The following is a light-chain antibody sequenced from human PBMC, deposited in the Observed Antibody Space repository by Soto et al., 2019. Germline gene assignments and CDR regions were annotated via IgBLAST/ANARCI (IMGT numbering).Light chain of an antibody. Sequence: EVVLTQSPDTLASSPWDRATLSCRASQSVSTYLAWYQQKPGQAPRLLIYDASNRATGIPARFSGSGSGTEFTLTISSLQSADSAVYYCQQYSNWPPFTFGQGTRLEIK. CDR1: QSVSTY. CDR2: DAS. J-gene: IGKJ5*01. CDR3: QQYSNWPPFT. V-gene: IGKV3-11*01.